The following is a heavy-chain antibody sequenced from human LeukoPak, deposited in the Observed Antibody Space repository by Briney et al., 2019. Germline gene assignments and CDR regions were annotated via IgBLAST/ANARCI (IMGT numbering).Heavy chain of an antibody. CDR3: ARGYGSYTARFDY. J-gene: IGHJ4*02. D-gene: IGHD1-26*01. CDR1: GGSISSYY. CDR2: IYYSGST. V-gene: IGHV4-59*01. Sequence: SETLSLTCTASGGSISSYYWSWIRQPPGKGLEWIGYIYYSGSTNYNPSLKSRVTISVDTSKNQFSLKLSSVTAADTAVYYCARGYGSYTARFDYWGQGTLVTVSS.